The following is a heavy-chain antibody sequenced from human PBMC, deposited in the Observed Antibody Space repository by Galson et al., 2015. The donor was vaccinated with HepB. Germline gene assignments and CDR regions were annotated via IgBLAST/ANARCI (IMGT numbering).Heavy chain of an antibody. V-gene: IGHV3-33*06. J-gene: IGHJ4*02. CDR1: GFTFGNHG. Sequence: SLRLSCAASGFTFGNHGMHWVRQAPGKGLEWVAVIWNDGNNRYHSDSVKGRFSISRDNSKNTLYLQMNSLRAEDTAMYYCAKDAYKSSYYFDSWGQGAPVTVSS. CDR3: AKDAYKSSYYFDS. CDR2: IWNDGNNR. D-gene: IGHD3-16*01.